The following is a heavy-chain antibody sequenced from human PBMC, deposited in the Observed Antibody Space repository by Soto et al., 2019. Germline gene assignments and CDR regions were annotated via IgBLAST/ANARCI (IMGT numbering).Heavy chain of an antibody. CDR2: MYYNVGT. CDR1: GSSISSSGYY. CDR3: GSTPSRHWVEY. D-gene: IGHD2-15*01. J-gene: IGHJ4*02. V-gene: IGHV4-39*01. Sequence: SETLSLTCIVSGSSISSSGYYWGWIRQPPGKGLEWIASMYYNVGTYYNPSLKSRATISVDTSANQFSLKLSSVTAADAAVYYCGSTPSRHWVEYLGQGTLVNVFS.